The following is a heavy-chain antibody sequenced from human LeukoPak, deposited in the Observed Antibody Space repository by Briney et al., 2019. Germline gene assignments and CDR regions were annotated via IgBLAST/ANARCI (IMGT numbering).Heavy chain of an antibody. CDR2: FYCSGRT. D-gene: IGHD3-16*02. CDR1: GGSIRSYY. Sequence: SETLSLPCSVSGGSIRSYYWSWIRRPPGKALEGIGYFYCSGRTNYNHSRKSRVTISRETSKSQFSLKLRSVTAAYTAVYYCARSISIAWFDTWGQGTLVTVSS. V-gene: IGHV4-4*08. CDR3: ARSISIAWFDT. J-gene: IGHJ5*01.